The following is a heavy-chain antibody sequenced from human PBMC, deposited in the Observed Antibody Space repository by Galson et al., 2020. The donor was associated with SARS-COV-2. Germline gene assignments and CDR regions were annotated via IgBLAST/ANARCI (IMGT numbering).Heavy chain of an antibody. CDR2: IYHNGNT. CDR1: GDSISSNYC. V-gene: IGHV4-4*02. Sequence: SETLSLTCDVSGDSISSNYCWSWVRRPPGKGLEWIGEIYHNGNTNYNPSLKSRVTMSIDKSKNQVSLKVRSVTAADTATYYFASGKAVPHIPGPPTCGKDVCGQGTTVTVSS. CDR3: ASGKAVPHIPGPPTCGKDV. J-gene: IGHJ6*02. D-gene: IGHD6-19*01.